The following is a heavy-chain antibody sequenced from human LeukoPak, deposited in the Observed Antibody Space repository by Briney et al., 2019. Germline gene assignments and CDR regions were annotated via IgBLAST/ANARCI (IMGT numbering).Heavy chain of an antibody. J-gene: IGHJ4*02. D-gene: IGHD2-15*01. CDR2: INPNSGGT. V-gene: IGHV1-2*06. CDR3: AREENCSGGSCYYY. Sequence: ASLKVSCKASGYTFTGYYMHWVRQAPGQGLEWMGRINPNSGGTNYAQKFQGRVTMTTDTSISTAYIELSRLRSDDTAVYYCAREENCSGGSCYYYWGQGTLVTVSS. CDR1: GYTFTGYY.